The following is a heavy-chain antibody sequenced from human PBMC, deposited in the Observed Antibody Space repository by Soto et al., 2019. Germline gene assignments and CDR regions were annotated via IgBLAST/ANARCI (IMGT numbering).Heavy chain of an antibody. CDR2: IYPGDSDT. D-gene: IGHD3-10*01. CDR1: GYNFTSYW. Sequence: GASLKISCKGSGYNFTSYWIGWVRQMPGKGLEWMGIIYPGDSDTRYSPSFQGQVTISADKSISTAYLQWSSLKASNTAMYYCARLDLPGYYGMDVWGQGTTVTVSS. J-gene: IGHJ6*02. CDR3: ARLDLPGYYGMDV. V-gene: IGHV5-51*01.